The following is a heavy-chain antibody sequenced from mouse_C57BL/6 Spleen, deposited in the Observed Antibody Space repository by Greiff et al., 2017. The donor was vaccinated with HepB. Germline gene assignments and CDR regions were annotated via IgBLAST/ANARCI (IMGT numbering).Heavy chain of an antibody. CDR3: ARVGGYDGRFDY. CDR2: ISYDGSN. J-gene: IGHJ2*01. D-gene: IGHD2-2*01. Sequence: DVQLQESGPGLVKPSQSLSLTCSVTGYSITSGYYWNWIRQFPGNKLEWMGYISYDGSNNYNPSLKNRISITRDTSKNQFFLKLNSVTTEDTATYYCARVGGYDGRFDYWGQGTTLTVSS. V-gene: IGHV3-6*01. CDR1: GYSITSGYY.